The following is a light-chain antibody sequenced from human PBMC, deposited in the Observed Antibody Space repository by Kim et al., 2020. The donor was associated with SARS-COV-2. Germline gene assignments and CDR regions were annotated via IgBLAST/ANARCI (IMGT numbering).Light chain of an antibody. J-gene: IGKJ2*01. Sequence: PGERTTLSCRARQEVGSYYLAWYQQKPGQAPRLLIYGAASRATGIPDRFSGSGSGTDFTLTISRLEPEDFAVYHCQQYGGSPPYTFGQGTKLEI. CDR2: GAA. V-gene: IGKV3-20*01. CDR1: QEVGSYY. CDR3: QQYGGSPPYT.